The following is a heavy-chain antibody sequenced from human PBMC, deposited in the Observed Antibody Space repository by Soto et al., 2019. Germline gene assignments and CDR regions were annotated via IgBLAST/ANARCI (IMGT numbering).Heavy chain of an antibody. CDR2: INPSGGST. CDR1: GYTFTSYY. Sequence: QVQLVQSGAEVKKPGASVKVSCKASGYTFTSYYMHWVRQAPGQGLEWMGIINPSGGSTSYAQKYQGRVTMTRDTSTSTVYMELSSLRSEDTAVYYCASTLRRGYSYGPTSYYYYGMDVWGQGTTVTVSS. D-gene: IGHD5-18*01. J-gene: IGHJ6*02. CDR3: ASTLRRGYSYGPTSYYYYGMDV. V-gene: IGHV1-46*01.